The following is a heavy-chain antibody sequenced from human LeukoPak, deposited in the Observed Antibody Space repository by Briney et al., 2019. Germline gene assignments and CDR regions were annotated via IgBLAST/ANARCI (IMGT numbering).Heavy chain of an antibody. Sequence: PSETLSLTCTVSGGSISSSSYYWGWIRQPPGKGLEWIGSIYYSGSTYYNPSLKSRVTISVDTSKNQFSLKLSSVTAADTAVYYCARDRVVNGYGMDVWGQGTTVTVSS. CDR3: ARDRVVNGYGMDV. J-gene: IGHJ6*02. CDR1: GGSISSSSYY. CDR2: IYYSGST. D-gene: IGHD3-3*01. V-gene: IGHV4-39*07.